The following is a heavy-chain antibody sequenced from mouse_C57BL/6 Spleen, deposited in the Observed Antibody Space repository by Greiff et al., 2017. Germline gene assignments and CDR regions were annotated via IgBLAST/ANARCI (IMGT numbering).Heavy chain of an antibody. V-gene: IGHV1-55*01. Sequence: VKLQQPGAELVKPGASVKMSCKASGYTFTSYWITWVKQRPGQGLEWIGDIYPGSGSTNYNEKFKSKATLTVDTSSSTAYMQLSSLTSEDSAVYYCARRDYYGSSFYAMDYWGQGTSVTVSS. D-gene: IGHD1-1*01. CDR1: GYTFTSYW. CDR2: IYPGSGST. CDR3: ARRDYYGSSFYAMDY. J-gene: IGHJ4*01.